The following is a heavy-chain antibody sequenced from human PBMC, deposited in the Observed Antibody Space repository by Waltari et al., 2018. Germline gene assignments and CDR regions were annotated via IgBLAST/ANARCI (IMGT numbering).Heavy chain of an antibody. CDR1: GFTFSSYS. Sequence: EVQLVESGGGLAQPGGSLRLSFAASGFTFSSYSMNWVRQAPGKGLEWVSYSSSGSGRIYYADSVKGRFTISRDNAKNSLYLQMNSLRAEDTAVYYCVRDEAWSFDYWGQGTLVTVSS. CDR3: VRDEAWSFDY. D-gene: IGHD2-21*01. J-gene: IGHJ4*02. CDR2: SSSGSGRI. V-gene: IGHV3-48*04.